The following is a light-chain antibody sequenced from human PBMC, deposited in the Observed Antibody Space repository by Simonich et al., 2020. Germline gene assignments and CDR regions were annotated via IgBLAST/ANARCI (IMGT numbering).Light chain of an antibody. V-gene: IGLV6-57*03. J-gene: IGLJ3*02. CDR3: QSYDSSGWV. CDR2: EDN. CDR1: SGSIASNY. Sequence: NFMLTQPHSVSKSPGKTVTISCTRSSGSIASNYGQWYHQHPGRAPTTVIYEDNQIPAGVPDLFAGSIDSSSNSASLTISGLKTEDEADYYCQSYDSSGWVFGGGTKLTVL.